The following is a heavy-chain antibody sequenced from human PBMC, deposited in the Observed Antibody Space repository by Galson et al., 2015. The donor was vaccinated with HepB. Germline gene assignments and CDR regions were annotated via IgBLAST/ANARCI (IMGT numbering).Heavy chain of an antibody. J-gene: IGHJ4*02. V-gene: IGHV3-48*04. CDR1: GFTFSSYS. CDR2: ISSSSSTI. Sequence: LRLSCAASGFTFSSYSMNWVRQAPGKGLEWVSYISSSSSTIYYADSVKGRFTISRDNAKNSLYLQMNSLRAEDTAVYYCARDRTASDYWGQGTLVTVSS. D-gene: IGHD5-18*01. CDR3: ARDRTASDY.